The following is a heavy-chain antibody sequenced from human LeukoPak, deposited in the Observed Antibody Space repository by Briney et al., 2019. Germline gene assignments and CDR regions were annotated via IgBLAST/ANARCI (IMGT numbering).Heavy chain of an antibody. Sequence: ASVKVSCKASGYTFTAYYLHWVRLAPGQGLEWMGWISAYNGNTNYAQKLQGRVTMTTDTSTSTAYMELRSLRSDDTAVYYCARDSRTLVVPAAHDYWGQGTLVTVSS. CDR1: GYTFTAYY. CDR3: ARDSRTLVVPAAHDY. CDR2: ISAYNGNT. D-gene: IGHD2-2*01. V-gene: IGHV1-18*04. J-gene: IGHJ4*02.